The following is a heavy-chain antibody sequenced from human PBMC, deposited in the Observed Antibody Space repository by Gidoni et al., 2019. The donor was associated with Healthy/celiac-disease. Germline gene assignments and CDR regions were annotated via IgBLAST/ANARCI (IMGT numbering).Heavy chain of an antibody. J-gene: IGHJ6*02. Sequence: QVQLVQSGAEVKKPGSSVKVSCKASGGTFSSYTISWVRLAPGQGLEWMGRIIPILGIANDAQKFQGRVTITADKSTSTAYMELSSLRSEDTAVYYCARDQRGYYDSSGFGPSYYYYGMDVWGQGTTVTVSS. CDR3: ARDQRGYYDSSGFGPSYYYYGMDV. CDR2: IIPILGIA. D-gene: IGHD3-22*01. CDR1: GGTFSSYT. V-gene: IGHV1-69*08.